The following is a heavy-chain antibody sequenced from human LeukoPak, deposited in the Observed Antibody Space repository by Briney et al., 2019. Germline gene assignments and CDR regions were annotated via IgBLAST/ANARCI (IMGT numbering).Heavy chain of an antibody. Sequence: SQTLSLTCTVSGGSISSGSYYWSWIRQPAGKGLEWIGRIYTSGSTNYNPSLKSRVTISVDTSKNQFSLKLSSVTAADTAVYYCARDLAVGSHWFDPWDQGTLVTVSS. D-gene: IGHD1-26*01. V-gene: IGHV4-61*02. CDR2: IYTSGST. J-gene: IGHJ5*02. CDR3: ARDLAVGSHWFDP. CDR1: GGSISSGSYY.